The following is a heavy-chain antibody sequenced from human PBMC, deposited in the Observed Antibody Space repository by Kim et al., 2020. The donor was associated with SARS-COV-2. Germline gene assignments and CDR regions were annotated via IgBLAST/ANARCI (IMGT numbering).Heavy chain of an antibody. D-gene: IGHD6-19*01. CDR1: GGSISSYY. V-gene: IGHV4-59*13. Sequence: SETLSLTCTVSGGSISSYYWSWIRQPPGKGLEWIGYIYYSGSTNYNPSLKSRVTISVDTSKNQFSLKLSSVTAADTAVYYRARGLYSSGWYYFDYWGQGTLVTVSS. CDR3: ARGLYSSGWYYFDY. J-gene: IGHJ4*02. CDR2: IYYSGST.